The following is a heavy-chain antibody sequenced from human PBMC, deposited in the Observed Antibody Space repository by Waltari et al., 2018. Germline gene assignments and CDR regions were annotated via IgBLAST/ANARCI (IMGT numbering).Heavy chain of an antibody. J-gene: IGHJ4*02. CDR3: VRDAFGNTIGGVFDY. D-gene: IGHD3-3*01. V-gene: IGHV3-9*01. Sequence: VQLVESGGGLVQPGKTLRLSCVASGFIFAESAMHWVRQVPGKGLECLSGISWNSNNIVYADSVKGRFTISRDNAENSLYLLMNNLRSDDTALYYCVRDAFGNTIGGVFDYWGQGTLLTVSS. CDR1: GFIFAESA. CDR2: ISWNSNNI.